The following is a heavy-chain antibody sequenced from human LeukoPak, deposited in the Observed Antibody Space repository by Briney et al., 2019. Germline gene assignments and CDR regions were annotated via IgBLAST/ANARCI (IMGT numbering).Heavy chain of an antibody. CDR1: GYTSTSYY. D-gene: IGHD3-9*01. Sequence: ASVKVSCKASGYTSTSYYMHWVRQAPGQGLEWMGIINPSGGSTSYAQKFQGRVTMTRDTSTSTVYMELSSLRSEDTAVYYCARESYDILTGYGGFDYWGQGTLVTVSS. J-gene: IGHJ4*02. V-gene: IGHV1-46*01. CDR2: INPSGGST. CDR3: ARESYDILTGYGGFDY.